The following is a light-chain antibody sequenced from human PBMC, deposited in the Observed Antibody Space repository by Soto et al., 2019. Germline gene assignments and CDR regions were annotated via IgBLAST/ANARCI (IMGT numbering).Light chain of an antibody. Sequence: QSVLTQPASVSGSPGQSITISCTGTGSDVGGYNYVSWYQQHPGKAPKLMIYEVTNRPSGVSNRFSGSKPGNTASLAISGLQAEDEADYYCSSYTTSSALVFGGGTKLTVL. J-gene: IGLJ2*01. V-gene: IGLV2-14*01. CDR2: EVT. CDR3: SSYTTSSALV. CDR1: GSDVGGYNY.